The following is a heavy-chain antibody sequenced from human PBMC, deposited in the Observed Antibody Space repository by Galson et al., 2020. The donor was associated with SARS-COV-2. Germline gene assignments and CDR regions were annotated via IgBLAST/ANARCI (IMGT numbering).Heavy chain of an antibody. V-gene: IGHV3-21*01. D-gene: IGHD2-2*01. CDR1: GFTLSTYS. Sequence: GGSLSLSCAASGFTLSTYSMNWVRQAPGKGLEWVSSVSSGATYIYYADSVRGRFTISGDNAKNSLYLQMNSLRAEDTGIYYCARDSCSRTSCQNFDYWGQGTVVTVSS. J-gene: IGHJ4*02. CDR2: VSSGATYI. CDR3: ARDSCSRTSCQNFDY.